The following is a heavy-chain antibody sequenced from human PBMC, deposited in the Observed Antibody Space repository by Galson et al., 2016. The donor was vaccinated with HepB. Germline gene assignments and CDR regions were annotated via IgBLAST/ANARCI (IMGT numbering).Heavy chain of an antibody. CDR1: GFTYG. Sequence: SLRLSCAVSGFTYGIHWVRQAPGKGLEWVAAISNDESRKDYADSVKGRFIISRDTSKNTLYLRMNSLRSEDTAVYYCASDMNNFDFLGGPFDYWGQGTLVTVSS. CDR3: ASDMNNFDFLGGPFDY. V-gene: IGHV3-30*04. D-gene: IGHD3-3*01. CDR2: ISNDESRK. J-gene: IGHJ4*02.